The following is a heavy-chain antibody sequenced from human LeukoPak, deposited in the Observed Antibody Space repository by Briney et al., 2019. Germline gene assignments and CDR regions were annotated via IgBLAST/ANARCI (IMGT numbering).Heavy chain of an antibody. CDR3: ARDLVGATRFDY. CDR1: GFTFSSYA. J-gene: IGHJ4*02. V-gene: IGHV3-30-3*01. D-gene: IGHD1-26*01. CDR2: MSYDGSNK. Sequence: GGSLRLSCAASGFTFSSYAMHWVRQAPGKGLEWVAVMSYDGSNKYYADSVKGRFTISRDNSKNTLYLQMNSLRAEDTAVYYCARDLVGATRFDYWGQGTLVTVSS.